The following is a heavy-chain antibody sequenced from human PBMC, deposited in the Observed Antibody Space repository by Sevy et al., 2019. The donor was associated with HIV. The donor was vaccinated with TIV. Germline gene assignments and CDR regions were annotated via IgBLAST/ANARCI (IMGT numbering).Heavy chain of an antibody. CDR3: ARAHNSGYYDFDY. CDR2: IDTAGDT. D-gene: IGHD3-22*01. Sequence: GGSLRLSCAASRFTFSSYAMHWVRQTTGKDLEWVSAIDTAGDTYYPGSVKGRFTISRENAKNSLYLQMNSLRAGDTAVYYCARAHNSGYYDFDYRGQGTLVTVSS. J-gene: IGHJ4*02. V-gene: IGHV3-13*01. CDR1: RFTFSSYA.